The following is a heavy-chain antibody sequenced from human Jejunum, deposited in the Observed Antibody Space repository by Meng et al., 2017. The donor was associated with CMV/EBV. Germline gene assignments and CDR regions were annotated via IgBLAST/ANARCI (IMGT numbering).Heavy chain of an antibody. V-gene: IGHV4-30-4*01. CDR3: ARASYGSGSPLGESWFDP. CDR2: IHSSGST. D-gene: IGHD3-10*01. Sequence: QGQLQEPGPGLVEPSQTLSLTCTVSGGSMSSGNYYWSWIRQPPGKGLEWIGYIHSSGSTYYNPSLRSRLTISVDTSKNQFSLKLSSVTAADTAVYYCARASYGSGSPLGESWFDPWGQGTLVTVSS. CDR1: GGSMSSGNYY. J-gene: IGHJ5*02.